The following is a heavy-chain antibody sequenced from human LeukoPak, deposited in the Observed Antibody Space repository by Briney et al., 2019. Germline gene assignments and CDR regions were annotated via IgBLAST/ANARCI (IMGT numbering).Heavy chain of an antibody. CDR3: ARGSTYYDSSGQVPFDY. CDR2: ISGSSSTI. CDR1: GFTFSSYS. V-gene: IGHV3-48*01. Sequence: GGSLRLSCAASGFTFSSYSMNWIRQAPGKGLEWGSYISGSSSTIYYADSVKGRFTISRDNGKNTLYLQMNSLRAEDTAVYYCARGSTYYDSSGQVPFDYWGQGTLVTVSS. J-gene: IGHJ4*02. D-gene: IGHD3-22*01.